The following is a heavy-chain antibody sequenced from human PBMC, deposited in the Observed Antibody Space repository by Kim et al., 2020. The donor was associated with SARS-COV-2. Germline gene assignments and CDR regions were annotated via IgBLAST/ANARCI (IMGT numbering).Heavy chain of an antibody. CDR1: GGSISSGGYY. CDR3: ARERVVVIFGYPGYFDY. J-gene: IGHJ4*02. V-gene: IGHV4-31*03. CDR2: IYYSGST. D-gene: IGHD3-22*01. Sequence: SETLSLTCTVSGGSISSGGYYWSWIRQHPGKSLEWIGYIYYSGSTYYNPSLKSRVTISVDTSKNQFSLKLSSVTAADTAVYYCARERVVVIFGYPGYFDYWGQGTLVTVSS.